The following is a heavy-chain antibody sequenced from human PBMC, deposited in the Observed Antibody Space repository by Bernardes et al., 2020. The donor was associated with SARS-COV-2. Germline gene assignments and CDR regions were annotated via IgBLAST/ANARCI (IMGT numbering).Heavy chain of an antibody. CDR3: AKATRSSTVLRTFFDY. CDR2: ISGSGGST. Sequence: GGSLRLSCAASGFTFSSYAMSWVRQAPGKGLEWVSGISGSGGSTYYADSVKGRFTISRDISKNTLYLQVNSLGGEDTALYYCAKATRSSTVLRTFFDYWGQGTLVTVSS. J-gene: IGHJ4*02. CDR1: GFTFSSYA. V-gene: IGHV3-23*01. D-gene: IGHD2-8*01.